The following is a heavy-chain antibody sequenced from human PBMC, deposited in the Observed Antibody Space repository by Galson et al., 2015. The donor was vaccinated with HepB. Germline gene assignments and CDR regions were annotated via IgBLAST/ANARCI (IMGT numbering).Heavy chain of an antibody. D-gene: IGHD2-2*02. CDR1: GGTFSSYA. CDR2: IIPIFGTA. V-gene: IGHV1-69*13. J-gene: IGHJ3*02. Sequence: SVKVSCKASGGTFSSYAISWVRQAPGQGLEWMGGIIPIFGTANYAQKFQGRVTITADESTSTAYMELSSLRSEDTAVYYCARDHRYCSSTSCYTIGAFDIWGQGTMVTVSS. CDR3: ARDHRYCSSTSCYTIGAFDI.